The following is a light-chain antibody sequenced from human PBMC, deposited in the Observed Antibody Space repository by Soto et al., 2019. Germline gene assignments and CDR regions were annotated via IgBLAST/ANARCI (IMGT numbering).Light chain of an antibody. Sequence: IVWTQPAGTRSLSPGERATLSCRSSQTFSNSFLSWFQQIPGQAPRLLIYGAPMRATGIPDRFSGSGSGTDFTLTISRLEPEDFAVYYCQQCGSSSTFGQGTRLEIK. CDR1: QTFSNSF. CDR2: GAP. CDR3: QQCGSSST. V-gene: IGKV3-20*01. J-gene: IGKJ5*01.